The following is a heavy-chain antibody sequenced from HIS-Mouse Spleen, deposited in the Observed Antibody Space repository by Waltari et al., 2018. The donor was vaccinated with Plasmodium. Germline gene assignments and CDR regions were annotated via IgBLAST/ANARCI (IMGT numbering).Heavy chain of an antibody. J-gene: IGHJ2*01. Sequence: QVQLQQWGAGLLKPSETLSLTCAVYGGSFSGYYWSWIRQPPGKGLEWIGEINHSGSTNDNPSLKSRVTISVDTSKNQCSLKLSSVTAAETAVYYCARVTSSGVYWYFDLWGRGTLVTVSS. CDR2: INHSGST. CDR3: ARVTSSGVYWYFDL. CDR1: GGSFSGYY. V-gene: IGHV4-34*01. D-gene: IGHD3-3*01.